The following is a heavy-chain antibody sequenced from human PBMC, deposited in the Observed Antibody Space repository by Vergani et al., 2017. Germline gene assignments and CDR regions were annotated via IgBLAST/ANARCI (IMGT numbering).Heavy chain of an antibody. Sequence: EVQLLESGGGLVQPGGSLRLSCAASGFTFSSYAMSWVRQAPGKGLEWVSSISSSSSYIYYADSVKGRFTISRDNAKNSLYLQMNSLRAEDTAVYYCARDHGYVELVGDAFDIWGQGTMVTVSS. J-gene: IGHJ3*02. D-gene: IGHD5-12*01. V-gene: IGHV3-21*01. CDR1: GFTFSSYA. CDR2: ISSSSSYI. CDR3: ARDHGYVELVGDAFDI.